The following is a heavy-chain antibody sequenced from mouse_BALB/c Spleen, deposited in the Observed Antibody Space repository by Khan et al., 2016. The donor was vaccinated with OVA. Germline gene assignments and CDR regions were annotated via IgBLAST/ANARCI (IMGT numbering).Heavy chain of an antibody. Sequence: ESGPCLVAPSQSLSITCTVSGVSLTRYCVQWVRQPPGKGLGWAGVILAGGNTNYNSTLLSRLNISKDNSKNPVFLKNNKLQTDDTDMYYCDRLEDIWGQGTTLTVSS. CDR3: DRLEDI. V-gene: IGHV2-9*02. D-gene: IGHD1-3*01. CDR1: GVSLTRYC. CDR2: ILAGGNT. J-gene: IGHJ2*01.